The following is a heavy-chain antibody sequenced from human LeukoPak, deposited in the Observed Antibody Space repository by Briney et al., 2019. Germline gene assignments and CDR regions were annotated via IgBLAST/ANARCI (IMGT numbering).Heavy chain of an antibody. CDR3: ARAYSNSSGPRDPYYYYGMDV. J-gene: IGHJ6*02. CDR1: GGSISSGGYY. D-gene: IGHD6-19*01. CDR2: IYYSGST. V-gene: IGHV4-31*03. Sequence: SETLSLTCTVSGGSISSGGYYWSWIRQHPGKGLEWIGYIYYSGSTYYNPSLKSRVTISVDTSKNQFSLKLSSVTAADTAVYYCARAYSNSSGPRDPYYYYGMDVWGRGTTVTVSS.